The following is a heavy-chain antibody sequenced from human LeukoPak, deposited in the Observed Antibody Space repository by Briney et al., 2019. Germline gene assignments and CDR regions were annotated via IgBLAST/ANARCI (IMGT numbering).Heavy chain of an antibody. CDR3: AKDRVWGRGAFDI. CDR1: GFTFSNYW. CDR2: VNNYGSTT. D-gene: IGHD3-10*01. Sequence: QPGESLRLSCVVSGFTFSNYWMHWVRQAPGKGLVWVSRVNNYGSTTTYADSVKGRFTISRDNAKNTLHLQMNCLRPEDTAVYYCAKDRVWGRGAFDIWGQGTMVTVSS. J-gene: IGHJ3*02. V-gene: IGHV3-74*01.